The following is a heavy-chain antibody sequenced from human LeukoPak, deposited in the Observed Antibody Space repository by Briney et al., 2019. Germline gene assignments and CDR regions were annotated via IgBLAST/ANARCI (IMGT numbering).Heavy chain of an antibody. CDR1: GFIFSNYG. V-gene: IGHV3-30*02. Sequence: GGSLRLSCAASGFIFSNYGMHWVRQAPGKGLEWVAFIRYDGSNEYSADSVTGRVTISRDNSKNTLYLQMNSLRSEDTAVYYCARGEVAGPFDYWGQGTLVTVSS. J-gene: IGHJ4*02. CDR3: ARGEVAGPFDY. D-gene: IGHD6-19*01. CDR2: IRYDGSNE.